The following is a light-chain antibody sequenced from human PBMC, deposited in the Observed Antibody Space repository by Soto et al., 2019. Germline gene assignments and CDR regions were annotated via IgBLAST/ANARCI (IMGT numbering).Light chain of an antibody. CDR1: QGISSY. Sequence: AIRMSQSPSSLSASTGDRVSISCRASQGISSYVAWYQQKPGKAPKLLIYAASTLQRGVPSRFSGSGSGTDFTLAINSLQPEDFATYYCQQSSRTPITFGQGTRLEI. CDR2: AAS. CDR3: QQSSRTPIT. V-gene: IGKV1-8*01. J-gene: IGKJ5*01.